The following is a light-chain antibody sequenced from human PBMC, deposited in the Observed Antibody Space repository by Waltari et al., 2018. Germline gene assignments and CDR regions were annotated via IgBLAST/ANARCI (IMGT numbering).Light chain of an antibody. CDR3: QSFDSSLSGHHV. J-gene: IGLJ1*01. CDR2: GDT. Sequence: QSVLTPPPSVSGAPGTRVPISCLGTTSNFGPGDGVPCYQHVPGTAPKLLIFGDTNRPSGVPDRISGSRSGTSASLAIAGLQAEDEAVYYCQSFDSSLSGHHVFGTGTKVTVL. V-gene: IGLV1-40*01. CDR1: TSNFGPGDG.